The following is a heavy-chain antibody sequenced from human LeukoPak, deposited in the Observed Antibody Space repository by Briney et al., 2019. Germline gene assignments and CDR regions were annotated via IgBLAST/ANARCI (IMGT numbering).Heavy chain of an antibody. CDR1: GYTFTGYY. Sequence: ASVKVSCKASGYTFTGYYMHWVRQAPGQGLEWMGWINPNSGGTNYAQKFQGRVTMTRDTSISTAYMELSRLRSDDTAVYFCARKDIAVAGLHYYGMDVWGQGTTVAVSS. CDR3: ARKDIAVAGLHYYGMDV. D-gene: IGHD6-19*01. V-gene: IGHV1-2*02. J-gene: IGHJ6*02. CDR2: INPNSGGT.